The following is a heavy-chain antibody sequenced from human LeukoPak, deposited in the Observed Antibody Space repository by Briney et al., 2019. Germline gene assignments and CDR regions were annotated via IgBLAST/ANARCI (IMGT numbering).Heavy chain of an antibody. V-gene: IGHV3-13*01. CDR3: VNTFGLGTYLAD. Sequence: GESLGLSCAASGFTFSNYDMHWVRQATGKGLEWVSGIGNAGDTYYLGSVKGRFTISRENAKNSFYLQMNSLRAEDTAVYYCVNTFGLGTYLADWGQGTPVTVSS. CDR1: GFTFSNYD. CDR2: IGNAGDT. D-gene: IGHD3-10*01. J-gene: IGHJ4*02.